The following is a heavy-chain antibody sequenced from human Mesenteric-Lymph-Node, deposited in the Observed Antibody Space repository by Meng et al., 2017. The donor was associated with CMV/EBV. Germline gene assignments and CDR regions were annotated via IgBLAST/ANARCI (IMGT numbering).Heavy chain of an antibody. CDR3: AKDLRAMTTYYYYYGMDV. V-gene: IGHV3-30*02. Sequence: GGSLRLSCAASGFTFSSYSMNWVRQAPGKGLQWVAFIRYDGNNRYYAGSVKGRFTISRDISKNSLYLQMNSLRVEDTAVYYCAKDLRAMTTYYYYYGMDVWGQGTTVTVSS. D-gene: IGHD2-2*01. CDR2: IRYDGNNR. CDR1: GFTFSSYS. J-gene: IGHJ6*02.